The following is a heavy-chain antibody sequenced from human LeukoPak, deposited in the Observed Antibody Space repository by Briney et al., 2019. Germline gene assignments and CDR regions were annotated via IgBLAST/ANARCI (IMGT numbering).Heavy chain of an antibody. Sequence: PGGSLRLSCAASGFTFTSYAMNWVRQAPRKGLEWVSAISASGDSTYYADSVKGRFTISRDSSKNTLYLQMDSLRAEDTAVYYCAKRLGCTTTKCYGFDYWGQGTLVTVSS. J-gene: IGHJ4*02. CDR1: GFTFTSYA. D-gene: IGHD2/OR15-2a*01. CDR2: ISASGDST. CDR3: AKRLGCTTTKCYGFDY. V-gene: IGHV3-23*01.